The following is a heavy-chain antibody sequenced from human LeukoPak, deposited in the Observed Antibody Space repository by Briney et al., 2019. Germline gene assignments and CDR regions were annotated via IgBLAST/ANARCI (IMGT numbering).Heavy chain of an antibody. CDR3: VRGDDIGKHPTRAYYFDI. CDR1: RFTFTRHA. Sequence: QGGSLRLSCAASRFTFTRHAMSWVRQAPGKGLEWVSTTGLESVHTLCADSVQGRFTVSRDNSRNTLDLQMDNLTVDDPAIYYCVRGDDIGKHPTRAYYFDIWGQGTLVSVSS. D-gene: IGHD3-10*01. CDR2: TGLESVHT. J-gene: IGHJ4*02. V-gene: IGHV3-23*01.